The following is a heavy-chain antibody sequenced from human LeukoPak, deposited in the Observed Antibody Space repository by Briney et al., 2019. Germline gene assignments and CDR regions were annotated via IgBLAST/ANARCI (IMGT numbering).Heavy chain of an antibody. Sequence: PGGSLRLSCAASGFTFDDYAMHWVRQAPGKGLEWVSGISWNSGSIGYADSVKGRFSISRDNAKNSLYLQMNSLRAEDTALYYCAKDMNYGSGHYYYYGMDVWGQGTTVTVSS. D-gene: IGHD3-10*01. CDR3: AKDMNYGSGHYYYYGMDV. J-gene: IGHJ6*02. CDR1: GFTFDDYA. V-gene: IGHV3-9*01. CDR2: ISWNSGSI.